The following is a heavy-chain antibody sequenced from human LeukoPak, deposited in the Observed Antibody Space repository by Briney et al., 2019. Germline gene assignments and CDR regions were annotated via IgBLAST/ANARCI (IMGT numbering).Heavy chain of an antibody. CDR2: ISAYNGNT. CDR3: ARDSLPSVLLWFGEPRAFDI. Sequence: ASVKVSCKASGYTFTSYGISWVRQAPGQRLEWMGWISAYNGNTNYAQKLQGRVTMTTDTSTSTAYMELRSLRSDDTAVYYCARDSLPSVLLWFGEPRAFDIWGQGTMVTVSS. J-gene: IGHJ3*02. D-gene: IGHD3-10*01. V-gene: IGHV1-18*01. CDR1: GYTFTSYG.